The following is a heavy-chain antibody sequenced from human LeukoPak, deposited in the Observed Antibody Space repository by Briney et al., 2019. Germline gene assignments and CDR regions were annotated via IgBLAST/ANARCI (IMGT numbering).Heavy chain of an antibody. CDR2: IKQDGSEK. Sequence: GGSLRLSCAASGFTFSSCWMSWVRQAPGKGLEWVANIKQDGSEKYYVDSVKGRFTISRDNAKNPLYLQMNSLRAEDTAVYYCARAPFDYWGQGTLVTVSS. CDR1: GFTFSSCW. J-gene: IGHJ4*02. CDR3: ARAPFDY. V-gene: IGHV3-7*04.